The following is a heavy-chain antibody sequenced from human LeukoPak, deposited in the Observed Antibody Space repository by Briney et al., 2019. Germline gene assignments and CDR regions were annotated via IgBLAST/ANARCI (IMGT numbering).Heavy chain of an antibody. CDR2: ISGNGDKT. CDR3: ARAPPLERIGWYGEDEF. D-gene: IGHD6-19*01. CDR1: GFTFSRYA. Sequence: GGSLRLSCAASGFTFSRYAMHWVCQAPGKGPEYVAAISGNGDKTHYGSSVQGRFTVSRDNSRNTLYLQMGSLRAEDMAVYYCARAPPLERIGWYGEDEFWGQGTLVTVSS. J-gene: IGHJ4*02. V-gene: IGHV3-64*01.